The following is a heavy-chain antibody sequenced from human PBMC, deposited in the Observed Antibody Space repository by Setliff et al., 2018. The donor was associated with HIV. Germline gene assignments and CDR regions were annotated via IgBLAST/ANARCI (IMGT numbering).Heavy chain of an antibody. V-gene: IGHV4-59*08. J-gene: IGHJ6*03. D-gene: IGHD3-22*01. CDR3: ARHLYYYDSSGYLQPYYYMDV. CDR2: IYYSGTT. Sequence: SETLSLTCTVSGGSISLYYWSWIRQPPGKGLEWIGYIYYSGTTSYNPSLKSRVTISVDTSKNQFSLRLTSVTAADTAVYYCARHLYYYDSSGYLQPYYYMDVRGKGTTVTVSS. CDR1: GGSISLYY.